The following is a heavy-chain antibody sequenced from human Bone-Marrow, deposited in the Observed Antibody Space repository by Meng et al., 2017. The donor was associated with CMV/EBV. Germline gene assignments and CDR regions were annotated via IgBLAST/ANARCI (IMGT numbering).Heavy chain of an antibody. CDR1: GGSISIFY. Sequence: GSLRPSCAVPGGSISIFYWSWIRQLPGKGLEWIGYIYYSGSTNYNPPLKSRVTISVDTSKNQLSLKLSSVTAANTAVYYCARDFYCSSTSCYFHYYCYYGMDVWGQGTTVTVSS. D-gene: IGHD2-2*01. J-gene: IGHJ6*01. V-gene: IGHV4-59*01. CDR2: IYYSGST. CDR3: ARDFYCSSTSCYFHYYCYYGMDV.